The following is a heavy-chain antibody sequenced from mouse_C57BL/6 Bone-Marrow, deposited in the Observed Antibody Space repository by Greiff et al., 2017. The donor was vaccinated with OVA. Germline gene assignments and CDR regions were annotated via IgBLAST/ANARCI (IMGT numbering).Heavy chain of an antibody. CDR1: GYTFTGYW. CDR2: ILPGSGST. D-gene: IGHD2-5*01. Sequence: QVQLKESGAELMKPGASVKLSCKATGYTFTGYWIEWVKQRPGHGLEWIGEILPGSGSTNYNEKVKGKATFTADKSYNTAYLQLCSLTTEDSANDYCARYGPPYYSNSHYAMDYWGQGTSVTVSS. V-gene: IGHV1-9*01. CDR3: ARYGPPYYSNSHYAMDY. J-gene: IGHJ4*01.